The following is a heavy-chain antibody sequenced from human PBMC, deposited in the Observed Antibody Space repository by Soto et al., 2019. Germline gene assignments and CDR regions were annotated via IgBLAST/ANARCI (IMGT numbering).Heavy chain of an antibody. CDR1: GGSISSYY. D-gene: IGHD6-13*01. CDR3: ARRIRSWAAAGKYYYYYMDV. J-gene: IGHJ6*03. CDR2: IYYSGST. V-gene: IGHV4-59*08. Sequence: SETLSLTCTVSGGSISSYYWSWIRQPPGKGLEWIGYIYYSGSTNYNPSLKSRVTISVDTSKNPFSLKLSPLTAADTAVYYCARRIRSWAAAGKYYYYYMDVWGKGTTVTVSS.